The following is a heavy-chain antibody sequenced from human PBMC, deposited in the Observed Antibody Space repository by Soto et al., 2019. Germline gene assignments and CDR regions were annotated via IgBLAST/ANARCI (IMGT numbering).Heavy chain of an antibody. Sequence: RALKRSSAASGCTFSSYAMHGVRQAPGKGLEWVAVISYDGSNKYYADSVKGRFTISRDNSKNTLYLQMNSLRAEDTAVYYCARDWGHWYYDSSGYYDWFDPWGQVTLVTVSP. CDR1: GCTFSSYA. V-gene: IGHV3-30-3*01. J-gene: IGHJ5*02. D-gene: IGHD3-22*01. CDR3: ARDWGHWYYDSSGYYDWFDP. CDR2: ISYDGSNK.